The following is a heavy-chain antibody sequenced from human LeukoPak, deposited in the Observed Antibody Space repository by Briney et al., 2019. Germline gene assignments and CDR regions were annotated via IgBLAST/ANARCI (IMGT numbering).Heavy chain of an antibody. D-gene: IGHD5-24*01. CDR2: IETDGSQK. V-gene: IGHV3-7*04. Sequence: GGSLRLSCAASGFTFNSHWMTWVRQAPGKGLQWVANIETDGSQKHYVDSVKGRFTISRDNAKNSLYLQMNSLRDEDTAVYYCARDITIGIWGQGTLVTVSS. CDR3: ARDITIGI. J-gene: IGHJ4*02. CDR1: GFTFNSHW.